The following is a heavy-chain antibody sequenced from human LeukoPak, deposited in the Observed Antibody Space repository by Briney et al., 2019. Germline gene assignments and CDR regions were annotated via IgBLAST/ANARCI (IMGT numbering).Heavy chain of an antibody. CDR2: IYSDGTT. CDR3: ARGNDSGTYYGDAFDI. V-gene: IGHV3-53*01. D-gene: IGHD1-26*01. J-gene: IGHJ3*02. CDR1: GFTVSTNY. Sequence: GGSLRLSCAASGFTVSTNYMNWVRQAPGKGLEWVSAIYSDGTTYYADSLKGRFTLSRDNSKNTLYLQMNSLRADDTAVYHCARGNDSGTYYGDAFDIWGQGTMVTVSS.